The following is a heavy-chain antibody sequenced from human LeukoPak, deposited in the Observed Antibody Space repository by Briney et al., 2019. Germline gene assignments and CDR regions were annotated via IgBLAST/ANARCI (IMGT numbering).Heavy chain of an antibody. CDR3: ARVVWGLDYYDSSGYYPLDY. Sequence: GRSLRLSCAASGFTFSSYGMHWVRRAPGKGLEWVAVISYDGSNKYYADSVKGRFTISRDNSKNTLYLQMNSLRAEDTAVYYCARVVWGLDYYDSSGYYPLDYWGQGTLVTVSS. D-gene: IGHD3-22*01. V-gene: IGHV3-30*03. CDR2: ISYDGSNK. CDR1: GFTFSSYG. J-gene: IGHJ4*02.